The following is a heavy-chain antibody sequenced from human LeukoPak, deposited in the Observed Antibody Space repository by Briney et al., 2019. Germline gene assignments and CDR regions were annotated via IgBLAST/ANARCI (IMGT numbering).Heavy chain of an antibody. Sequence: GGSLRLSCAASGFTFSNAWMSWVRHAPGKGLEWVGSIKSKTDGGTTDYAAPVKGRFTISRDDSKNTLYLQMNSLKTEDTAVYYCTTLAVDARLLWGGYWGQGTLVTVSS. D-gene: IGHD6-19*01. CDR3: TTLAVDARLLWGGY. CDR1: GFTFSNAW. CDR2: IKSKTDGGTT. J-gene: IGHJ4*02. V-gene: IGHV3-15*01.